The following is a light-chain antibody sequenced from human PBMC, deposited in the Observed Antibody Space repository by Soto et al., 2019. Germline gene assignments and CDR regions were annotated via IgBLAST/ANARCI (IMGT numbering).Light chain of an antibody. V-gene: IGKV3-20*01. CDR2: RAS. CDR1: QSVSNNY. Sequence: EIVLTQSPGTLSLSPGEGATLSCGASQSVSNNYLVWYQQKPGQSPRLLIYRASTRATGIPDRFSGSGSGTDFTLNINSLDPEDFAVYFCQQYGTSVTFGQGTRLEIK. CDR3: QQYGTSVT. J-gene: IGKJ5*01.